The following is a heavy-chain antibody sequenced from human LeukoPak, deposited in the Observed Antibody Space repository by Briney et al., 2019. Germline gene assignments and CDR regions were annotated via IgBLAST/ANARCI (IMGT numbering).Heavy chain of an antibody. D-gene: IGHD3-10*01. V-gene: IGHV3-23*01. CDR1: GFTFSSYA. CDR2: IRGSGGGT. J-gene: IGHJ6*02. CDR3: ARGLHYYYYGMDV. Sequence: GGSLRLSCAASGFTFSSYAMSWVRQAPGKGLEWVSTIRGSGGGTYYADSVKGRFTISRDNSKNTLYLQMNSLRAEDTAVYYCARGLHYYYYGMDVWGQGTTVTVSS.